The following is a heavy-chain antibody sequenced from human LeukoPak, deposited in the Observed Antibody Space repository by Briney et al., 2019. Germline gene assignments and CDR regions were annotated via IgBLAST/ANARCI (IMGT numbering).Heavy chain of an antibody. CDR2: IIPILGIA. CDR3: ARHQVVAHYNYGMDV. J-gene: IGHJ6*02. CDR1: GGTFISYA. D-gene: IGHD2-2*01. V-gene: IGHV1-69*04. Sequence: SVKVSCKASGGTFISYAISWVRQAPGQGLEWMGRIIPILGIANYAQKFQGRVTITADKSTSTAYMELSSLRSEDTAVYYCARHQVVAHYNYGMDVWGQGTTVTVSS.